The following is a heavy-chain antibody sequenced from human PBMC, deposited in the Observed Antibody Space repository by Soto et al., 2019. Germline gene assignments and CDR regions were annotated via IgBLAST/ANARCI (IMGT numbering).Heavy chain of an antibody. J-gene: IGHJ4*02. CDR3: ARVFRSSWYMEYYFDY. CDR2: ISYDGNNK. Sequence: QVQLVESGGGVVQPGRSLRLSCVASGFTFSSYPMHWVRQAPGKGLEWMAVISYDGNNKYYADSVKGRFTISRDNSRNTLFLQMNSLRAEDTAVYYCARVFRSSWYMEYYFDYWGQGTLVTVSS. D-gene: IGHD6-13*01. V-gene: IGHV3-30-3*01. CDR1: GFTFSSYP.